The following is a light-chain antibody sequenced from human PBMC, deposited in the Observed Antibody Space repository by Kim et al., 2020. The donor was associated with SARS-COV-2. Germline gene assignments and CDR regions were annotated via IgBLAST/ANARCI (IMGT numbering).Light chain of an antibody. CDR2: GRD. V-gene: IGLV3-19*01. Sequence: SSELTQDPAVSVALGQTVRITCQGDSLRRYYATWYQQKSGQAPVLVFYGRDKRPSGIPDRFSGSSSGNTASLTITGAQAADEADYYCSSYAGSITYVFGTGTKVTVL. J-gene: IGLJ1*01. CDR3: SSYAGSITYV. CDR1: SLRRYY.